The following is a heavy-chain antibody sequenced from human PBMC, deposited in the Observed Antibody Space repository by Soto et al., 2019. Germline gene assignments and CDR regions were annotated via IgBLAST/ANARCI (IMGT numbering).Heavy chain of an antibody. D-gene: IGHD2-8*01. V-gene: IGHV1-69*13. CDR2: IIPIFGAA. CDR1: GDTFNSYA. Sequence: SVKVSCKASGDTFNSYAVNWVRQAPGQGLEWMGGIIPIFGAANYAQKFQGRVTITADESTSTAYMELSSLRSEDTAVYYCATALFPWSGNGHGYFDYWGQGTLVTVSS. J-gene: IGHJ4*02. CDR3: ATALFPWSGNGHGYFDY.